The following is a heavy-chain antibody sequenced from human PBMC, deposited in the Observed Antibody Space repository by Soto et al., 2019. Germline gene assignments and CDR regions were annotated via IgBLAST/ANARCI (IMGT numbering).Heavy chain of an antibody. V-gene: IGHV1-18*01. CDR1: GYTFTSYG. D-gene: IGHD3-3*01. CDR2: ISAYNGNT. Sequence: ASVKVSCKASGYTFTSYGISWVRQAPGQGLEWMGWISAYNGNTNYAQKLQGRVTMTTDTSTSTAYMERRSLRSDDTAVYYCARDLNGAIFGVVIYLDVWGKGTTVTVSS. J-gene: IGHJ6*03. CDR3: ARDLNGAIFGVVIYLDV.